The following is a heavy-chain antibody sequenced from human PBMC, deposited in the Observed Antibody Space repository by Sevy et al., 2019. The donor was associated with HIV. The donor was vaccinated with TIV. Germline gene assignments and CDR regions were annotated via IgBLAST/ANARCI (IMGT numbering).Heavy chain of an antibody. J-gene: IGHJ4*02. CDR1: GFTFDDYA. D-gene: IGHD6-19*01. CDR3: AKDIGSSGWYYFDY. V-gene: IGHV3-9*01. Sequence: GGSLRLSCAASGFTFDDYAMHWVRQAPGKGLEWVSGISWNSGNIGYAYSVKGRFTISRDNAKNSLYLQMNSLRAEDTALYFCAKDIGSSGWYYFDYWGQGTLVTVSS. CDR2: ISWNSGNI.